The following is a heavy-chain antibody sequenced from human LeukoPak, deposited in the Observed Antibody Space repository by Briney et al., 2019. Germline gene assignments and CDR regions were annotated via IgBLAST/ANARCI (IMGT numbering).Heavy chain of an antibody. J-gene: IGHJ4*02. CDR3: ARFIRGVTQSSYDS. CDR2: IKEDGSEK. Sequence: PGGPLRLSCAASGFTFSSYWMSWVRQAPGKGLEWVANIKEDGSEKYNVDSVKGRFTISRDNAKNSLYLQMNSLRAEDTAVYYCARFIRGVTQSSYDSWGQGTLVTVSS. D-gene: IGHD3-10*01. CDR1: GFTFSSYW. V-gene: IGHV3-7*01.